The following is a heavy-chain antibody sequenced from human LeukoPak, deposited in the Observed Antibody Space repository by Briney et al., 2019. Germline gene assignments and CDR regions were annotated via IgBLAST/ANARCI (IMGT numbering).Heavy chain of an antibody. J-gene: IGHJ4*02. CDR1: GYTFTSYG. D-gene: IGHD3-22*01. CDR2: INTNTGNP. Sequence: ASVKVSCKASGYTFTSYGMNWVRQAPGQGLEWMAWINTNTGNPTYAQGFTGRFVLSLDTSVSTAYLQISSLKAEDTAVYYCAREWYYYDSSGYYYGFDYWGQGTLVTVSS. CDR3: AREWYYYDSSGYYYGFDY. V-gene: IGHV7-4-1*02.